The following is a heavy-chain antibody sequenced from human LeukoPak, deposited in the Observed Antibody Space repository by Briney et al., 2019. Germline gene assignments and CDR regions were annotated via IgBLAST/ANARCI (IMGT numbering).Heavy chain of an antibody. CDR2: ISWNSGSI. Sequence: GRSLRLSCAASGFTFDDYAKHWVRQAPGKGLEWVSGISWNSGSIGYADSVKGRFTISRDNAKNSLYLQMNSLRAEDTASYYCAKGDYYDSSGYSDYWGQGTLVTVSS. CDR3: AKGDYYDSSGYSDY. CDR1: GFTFDDYA. J-gene: IGHJ4*02. V-gene: IGHV3-9*01. D-gene: IGHD3-22*01.